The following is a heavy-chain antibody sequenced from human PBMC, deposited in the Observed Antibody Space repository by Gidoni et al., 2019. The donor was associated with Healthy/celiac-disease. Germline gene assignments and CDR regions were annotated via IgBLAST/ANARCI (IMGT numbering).Heavy chain of an antibody. V-gene: IGHV4-34*01. CDR3: ARGRGFRYPRYFDY. J-gene: IGHJ4*02. CDR1: GGSFSGYY. Sequence: QVQLQQWGAGLLKPSETLSLTCAVYGGSFSGYYWSWIRQPPGKGLEWIGEINHSGSTNPNPSLKSRVTISVDTSKNQFSLKLSSVTAADTAVYYCARGRGFRYPRYFDYWGQGTLVTVSS. D-gene: IGHD1-1*01. CDR2: INHSGST.